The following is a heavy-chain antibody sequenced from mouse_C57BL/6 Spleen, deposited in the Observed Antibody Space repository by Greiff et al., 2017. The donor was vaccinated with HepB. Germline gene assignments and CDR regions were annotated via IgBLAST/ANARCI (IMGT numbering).Heavy chain of an antibody. J-gene: IGHJ2*01. D-gene: IGHD4-1*01. CDR1: GYSITSGYY. CDR3: ARWEGNYFDY. V-gene: IGHV3-6*01. Sequence: EVKVEESGPGLVKPSQSLSLTCSVTGYSITSGYYWNWIRQFPGNKLEWMGYISYDGSNNYNPSLKNRISITRDTSKNQFFLKLNSVTTEDTATYYCARWEGNYFDYWGQGTTLTVSS. CDR2: ISYDGSN.